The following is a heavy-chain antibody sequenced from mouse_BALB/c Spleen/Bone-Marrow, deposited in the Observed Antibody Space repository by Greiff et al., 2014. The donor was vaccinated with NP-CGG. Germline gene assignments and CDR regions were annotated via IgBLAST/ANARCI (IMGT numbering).Heavy chain of an antibody. CDR3: TRSRRAMDH. D-gene: IGHD2-12*01. CDR1: GYTFTSYS. Sequence: VQLQQSGAELVKPGASVKLSCKASGYTFTSYSMCWVKQRPGQGLEWIGEINPSNGGTNFNEKFKSKATLTVDKSSSTAYMSLSSLTSEDSAVYYCTRSRRAMDHWGQGTSVTVSS. J-gene: IGHJ4*01. CDR2: INPSNGGT. V-gene: IGHV1S81*02.